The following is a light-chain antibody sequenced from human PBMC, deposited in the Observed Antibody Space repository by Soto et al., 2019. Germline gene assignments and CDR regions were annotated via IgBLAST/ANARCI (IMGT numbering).Light chain of an antibody. J-gene: IGLJ2*01. CDR1: SGYSYDR. CDR2: VGTGGIEG. V-gene: IGLV9-49*01. Sequence: QAVVTQPPSASASLGASVTLTCTLSSGYSYDRVDWYQQRPGKGPRFVMRVGTGGIEGSKGDGIPDRFSVLGSGLNRYLTIKNIREEDESDYYCGTDHGSGSDFVWLFGGGTKLTVL. CDR3: GTDHGSGSDFVWL.